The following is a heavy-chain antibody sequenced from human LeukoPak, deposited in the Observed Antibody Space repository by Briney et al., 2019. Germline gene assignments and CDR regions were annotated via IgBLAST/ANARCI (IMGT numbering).Heavy chain of an antibody. J-gene: IGHJ5*02. CDR3: ARSSRRGDWFDP. D-gene: IGHD3-10*01. Sequence: ASVKVSCKASGYTFTGYYMHWVRQAPGQGLEWMGWISAYNGNTNYAQKLQGRVTMTTDTSTSTAYMELRSLRSDDTAVYYCARSSRRGDWFDPWGQGTLVTVSS. CDR1: GYTFTGYY. CDR2: ISAYNGNT. V-gene: IGHV1-18*04.